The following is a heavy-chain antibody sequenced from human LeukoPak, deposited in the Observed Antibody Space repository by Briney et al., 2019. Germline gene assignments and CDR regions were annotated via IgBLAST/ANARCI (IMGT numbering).Heavy chain of an antibody. D-gene: IGHD3-22*01. Sequence: GGSLRLSCAASGFTFSIYWMHWVRQAPGERLVWVSRINGDGRTATYADSVKGRFTISRDNSKNTLYLQMNSLRAEDTAVYYCAKEGLDSSGYLYAFDIWGQGTMVTVSS. J-gene: IGHJ3*02. V-gene: IGHV3-74*01. CDR1: GFTFSIYW. CDR3: AKEGLDSSGYLYAFDI. CDR2: INGDGRTA.